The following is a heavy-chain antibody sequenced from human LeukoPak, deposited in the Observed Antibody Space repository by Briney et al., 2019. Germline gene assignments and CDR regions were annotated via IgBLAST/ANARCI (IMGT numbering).Heavy chain of an antibody. V-gene: IGHV3-7*01. CDR3: VRGHHGLEI. J-gene: IGHJ3*02. CDR2: INPDGTEK. CDR1: GLTFRIYW. Sequence: GGSLRLSCAVSGLTFRIYWMCWVRQTPGKGLEWVANINPDGTEKYYVDSVKGRFTISRDNAKNSLYLQMNSLRAEDTAVYYCVRGHHGLEIWGQGTMVTVSS.